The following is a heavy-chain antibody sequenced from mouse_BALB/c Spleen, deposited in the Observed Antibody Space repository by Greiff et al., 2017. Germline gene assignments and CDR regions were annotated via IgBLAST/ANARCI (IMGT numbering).Heavy chain of an antibody. J-gene: IGHJ2*01. CDR3: ARSRYDGFDY. V-gene: IGHV5-17*02. Sequence: EVQRVESGGGLVQPGGSRKLSCAASGFTFSSFGMHWVRQAPEKGLEWVAYISSGSSTIYYADTVKGRFTISRDNPKNTLFLQMPSLRSEDTAMFYCARSRYDGFDYWGQGTTLTVSS. D-gene: IGHD2-14*01. CDR2: ISSGSSTI. CDR1: GFTFSSFG.